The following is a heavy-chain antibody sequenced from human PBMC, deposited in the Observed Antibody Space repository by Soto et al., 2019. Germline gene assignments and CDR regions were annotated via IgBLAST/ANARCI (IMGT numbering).Heavy chain of an antibody. J-gene: IGHJ6*02. CDR1: VGPISSYY. Sequence: PSSTLSPTCTATVGPISSYYRSWIRQPPGPGLEWIGYIYYSGRTNYNPSLKSRVTISVDTSKNQFSLKLSCVTAADTAVSYCARHGIAAAGYYYHHKDVWGQRST. CDR3: ARHGIAAAGYYYHHKDV. CDR2: IYYSGRT. D-gene: IGHD6-13*01. V-gene: IGHV4-59*01.